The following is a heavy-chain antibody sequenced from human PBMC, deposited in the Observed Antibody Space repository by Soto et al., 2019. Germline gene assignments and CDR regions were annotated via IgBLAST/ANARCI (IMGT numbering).Heavy chain of an antibody. Sequence: QPQLVQSGVELKKPGASVRVSCKASGYPFTKFGINWVRQAPGQGLEWMGWISGHSGGTKYGPKFRDRWTIVTDTSSKTAYMELRSLKSDDTAVYYCAKDGGHGARTHICGMDVWGQGTTVTVSS. V-gene: IGHV1-18*01. J-gene: IGHJ6*02. CDR3: AKDGGHGARTHICGMDV. D-gene: IGHD1-1*01. CDR2: ISGHSGGT. CDR1: GYPFTKFG.